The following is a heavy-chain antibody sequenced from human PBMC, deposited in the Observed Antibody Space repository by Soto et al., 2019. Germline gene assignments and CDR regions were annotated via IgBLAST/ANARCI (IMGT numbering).Heavy chain of an antibody. D-gene: IGHD5-12*01. CDR3: ARESGGATATLDYYYFFMVV. Sequence: QVQLVQSGAEVRKPGASVTVSCRSSGDSFNDYYIHWVRQAPGQGVEWMGWINPNGGGTKYAQQFQGWVSMTRDTSIRTVSMQLSRLRSHDTAVYYCARESGGATATLDYYYFFMVVWGTGTTVTVSS. CDR2: INPNGGGT. CDR1: GDSFNDYY. V-gene: IGHV1-2*04. J-gene: IGHJ6*03.